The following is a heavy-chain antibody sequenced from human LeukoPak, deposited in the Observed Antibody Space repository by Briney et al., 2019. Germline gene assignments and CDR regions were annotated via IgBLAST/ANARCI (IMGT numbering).Heavy chain of an antibody. V-gene: IGHV1-3*01. CDR3: ARDHQLQWELQGTLD. CDR2: INAGDGNT. CDR1: GGTFSSYA. J-gene: IGHJ4*02. D-gene: IGHD1-26*01. Sequence: GASVKVSRKASGGTFSSYAISWVRQAPGQRLEWMGWINAGDGNTKYSQKFQGRVTITRDTSASTAYMELSSLRSEDTAVYYCARDHQLQWELQGTLDWGQGTLVTVSS.